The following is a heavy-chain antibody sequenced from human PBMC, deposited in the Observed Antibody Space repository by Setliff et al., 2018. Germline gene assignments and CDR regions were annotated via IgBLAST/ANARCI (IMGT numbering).Heavy chain of an antibody. V-gene: IGHV1-24*01. CDR2: FDPEDGVT. CDR1: GYTLTELS. D-gene: IGHD3-22*01. CDR3: ATLAFTYYYDSSGYYPHDY. Sequence: GASVKVSCKVSGYTLTELSMHWVRQAPGKGLEWMGGFDPEDGVTIYAQKFQGRVTMTEDTSTDTAYMELSSLRSEDTAVYYCATLAFTYYYDSSGYYPHDYWGQGTLVTSPQ. J-gene: IGHJ4*02.